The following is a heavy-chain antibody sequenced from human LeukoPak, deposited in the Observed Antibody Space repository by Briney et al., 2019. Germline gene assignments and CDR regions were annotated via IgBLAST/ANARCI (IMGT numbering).Heavy chain of an antibody. D-gene: IGHD2-15*01. J-gene: IGHJ4*02. CDR1: GFTVSSNY. CDR3: ARVRAATTIDY. CDR2: IYSGGST. V-gene: IGHV3-53*01. Sequence: GPLRLSCAASGFTVSSNYMSWVRQAPGKGLEWVSVIYSGGSTYYADSVKGRFTISRDNSKNTLYLQMNSLRAEDTAVYYCARVRAATTIDYWGQGTLVTVSS.